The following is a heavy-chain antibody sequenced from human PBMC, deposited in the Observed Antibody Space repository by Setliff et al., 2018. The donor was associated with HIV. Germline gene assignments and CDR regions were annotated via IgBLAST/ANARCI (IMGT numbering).Heavy chain of an antibody. CDR1: GFTFRNHA. CDR3: ARDEATGGVDY. J-gene: IGHJ4*02. CDR2: ISYDGSNK. D-gene: IGHD3-16*01. Sequence: GGSLRLSCAASGFTFRNHAMHWVRQAPGKGLEWVAVISYDGSNKFYADSVKGRFTISRDNAKNSVYLQMNSLRAEDTAVYYCARDEATGGVDYWGQGTLVTVSS. V-gene: IGHV3-30*04.